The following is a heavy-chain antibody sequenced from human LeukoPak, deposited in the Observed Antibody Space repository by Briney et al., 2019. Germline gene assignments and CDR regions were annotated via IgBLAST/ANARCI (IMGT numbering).Heavy chain of an antibody. CDR3: TRFLSGYFH. CDR2: IRSKANSYAT. J-gene: IGHJ4*02. V-gene: IGHV3-73*01. Sequence: PGGSLRLSCAASGFTFSGSAMHWVRQASGKGLEWVGRIRSKANSYATAYAASVKGRFTVSRDDSKNTAYLQMNSLKTEDTAVYYCTRFLSGYFHWGQGTLVTVSS. D-gene: IGHD3-3*01. CDR1: GFTFSGSA.